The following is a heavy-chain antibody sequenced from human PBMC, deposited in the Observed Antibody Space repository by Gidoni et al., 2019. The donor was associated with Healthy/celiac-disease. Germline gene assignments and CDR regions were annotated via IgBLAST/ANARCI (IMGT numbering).Heavy chain of an antibody. D-gene: IGHD2-21*02. CDR1: GGSISSSSYY. CDR2: IYYSGST. CDR3: ARLGNRHIVVVTGVDY. Sequence: QLQLQESVPGLVKPSETLSLTCTVSGGSISSSSYYWGWIRQPPGKGLEWIGSIYYSGSTYDNPTLKSRFTISVDTSKNQFSLKLSYVTAADTAVYYCARLGNRHIVVVTGVDYWGQGTLVTVSS. V-gene: IGHV4-39*01. J-gene: IGHJ4*02.